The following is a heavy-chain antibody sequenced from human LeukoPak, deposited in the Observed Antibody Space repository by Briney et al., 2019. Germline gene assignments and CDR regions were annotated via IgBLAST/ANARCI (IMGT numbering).Heavy chain of an antibody. J-gene: IGHJ5*02. CDR2: IDHSGST. D-gene: IGHD3-22*01. CDR1: GYSISSGYY. Sequence: PSETLSLTCTVSGYSISSGYYWGWIRQPPGKGLECIGSIDHSGSTSYNPSLKSRVTTSVDTSKNQFSLKLSSVTAADTAVYYCARYYYDSSGYYKNWFDPWGQGTLVTVSS. V-gene: IGHV4-38-2*02. CDR3: ARYYYDSSGYYKNWFDP.